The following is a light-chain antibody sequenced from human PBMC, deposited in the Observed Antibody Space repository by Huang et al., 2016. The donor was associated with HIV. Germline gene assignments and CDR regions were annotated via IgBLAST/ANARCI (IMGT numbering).Light chain of an antibody. Sequence: DIQMTQSPSALSASIGDRVTITCQASQDIGNYLAWYQQKPGKAPELLIYDASSLETGVPSRLSGSGSGKHFTFIISSLHPEDIATYYCQQYGNLPLTFGGGTTVDIK. V-gene: IGKV1-33*01. CDR2: DAS. CDR3: QQYGNLPLT. J-gene: IGKJ4*01. CDR1: QDIGNY.